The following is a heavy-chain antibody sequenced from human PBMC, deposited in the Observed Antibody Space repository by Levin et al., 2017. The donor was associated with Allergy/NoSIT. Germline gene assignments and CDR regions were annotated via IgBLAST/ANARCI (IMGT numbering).Heavy chain of an antibody. D-gene: IGHD1-26*01. CDR3: AKGGDLDS. V-gene: IGHV3-30*18. CDR1: GFSFSTYG. J-gene: IGHJ4*02. CDR2: ITSDGSNK. Sequence: GGSLRLSCAASGFSFSTYGIQWVRQAPGKGLEWVALITSDGSNKYHADPVKGRFSISRDNSKNTVYLQMNSMRAEDTAVYYCAKGGDLDSWGLGTVVTVSS.